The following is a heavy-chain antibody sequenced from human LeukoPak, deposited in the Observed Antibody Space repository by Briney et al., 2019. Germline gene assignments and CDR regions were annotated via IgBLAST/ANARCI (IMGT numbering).Heavy chain of an antibody. V-gene: IGHV3-48*01. Sequence: GGSLRLSCAASGFTFSSYSMNWVRQAPGKGLEWVSYISSSSSTIYYADSVRGRFTISRDNAKNSLFLQMNSLRAEDTAVYYCARVLHKRNYDSSTYYGYWGQGTLVTVSS. CDR1: GFTFSSYS. CDR3: ARVLHKRNYDSSTYYGY. D-gene: IGHD3-22*01. J-gene: IGHJ4*02. CDR2: ISSSSSTI.